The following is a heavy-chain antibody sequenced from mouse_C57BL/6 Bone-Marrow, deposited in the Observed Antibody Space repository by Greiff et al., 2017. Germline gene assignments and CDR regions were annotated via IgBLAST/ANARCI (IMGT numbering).Heavy chain of an antibody. J-gene: IGHJ2*01. CDR1: GYAFSSSW. D-gene: IGHD1-1*01. CDR3: AREDYYGSNYFDY. CDR2: LYPGDGDT. Sequence: QVQLQQSGPELVKPGASVKISCKASGYAFSSSWMNWVKQRPGTGLEWIGRLYPGDGDTNYNGKFKGKATLTADKSSSTAYMQLSSLTSEDSAVYFCAREDYYGSNYFDYWGQGTTLTVSS. V-gene: IGHV1-82*01.